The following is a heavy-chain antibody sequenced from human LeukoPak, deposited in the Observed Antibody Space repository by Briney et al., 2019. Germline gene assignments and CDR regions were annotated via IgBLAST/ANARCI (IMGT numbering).Heavy chain of an antibody. CDR3: AKTPGGLHPFDY. D-gene: IGHD5-24*01. Sequence: SETLSLTCAVYGGSFSGYYWSWIRQPPGKGLEWIGEINHSGSTNYNPSLKSRVTISVDTSKNQFSLKLSSVTAADTAVYYCAKTPGGLHPFDYWGQGTLVTISS. J-gene: IGHJ4*02. CDR2: INHSGST. CDR1: GGSFSGYY. V-gene: IGHV4-34*01.